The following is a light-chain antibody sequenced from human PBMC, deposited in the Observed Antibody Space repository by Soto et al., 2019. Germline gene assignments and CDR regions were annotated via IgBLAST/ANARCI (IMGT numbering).Light chain of an antibody. J-gene: IGLJ1*01. CDR1: SSDVGNYNL. V-gene: IGLV2-23*01. CDR3: CSYTGATTAYV. CDR2: EDS. Sequence: QSALTQPASVSGSPGQSITISCTGTSSDVGNYNLVSWYQQSPGKAPKLLIYEDSKRPSGVSNRFSGSKSGDTASLTISGLQTEDEADYYCCSYTGATTAYVFGTGTKVTVL.